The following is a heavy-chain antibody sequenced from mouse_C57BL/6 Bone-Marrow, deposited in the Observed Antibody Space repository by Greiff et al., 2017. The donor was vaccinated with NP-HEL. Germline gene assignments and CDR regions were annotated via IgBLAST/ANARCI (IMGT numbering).Heavy chain of an antibody. Sequence: QVQLQQPGAELVKPGASVKLSCKASGYTFTSYWMHWVKQRPGQGLEWIGMIHPNSGSTNYNEKFKSKATLTVDKSSSTAYMQLSSLTSEDSAVYYCARCSYSNYWFAYWGQGTLVTVSA. CDR3: ARCSYSNYWFAY. D-gene: IGHD2-5*01. CDR2: IHPNSGST. V-gene: IGHV1-64*01. J-gene: IGHJ3*01. CDR1: GYTFTSYW.